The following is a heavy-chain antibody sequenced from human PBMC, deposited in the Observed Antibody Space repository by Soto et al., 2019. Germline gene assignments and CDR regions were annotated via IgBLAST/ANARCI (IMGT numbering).Heavy chain of an antibody. D-gene: IGHD3-22*01. Sequence: GASVKVSCKASGYTFTSYYMHWVRQAPGQGLEWMGIINPSGGSTSYAQKFQGRVTMTRDTSTSTVYMELSSLRSEDTAVYYCARGKYYYDSSGYSYYFDYWGQGTLVTVS. J-gene: IGHJ4*02. CDR3: ARGKYYYDSSGYSYYFDY. CDR2: INPSGGST. CDR1: GYTFTSYY. V-gene: IGHV1-46*03.